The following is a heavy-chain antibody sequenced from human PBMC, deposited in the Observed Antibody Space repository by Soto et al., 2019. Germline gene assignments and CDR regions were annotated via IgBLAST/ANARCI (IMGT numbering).Heavy chain of an antibody. J-gene: IGHJ5*02. V-gene: IGHV4-34*01. D-gene: IGHD6-13*01. Sequence: SETLSLTCAVYGGSFSGYYWCWIRQPPGKGLEWIGEINHSGSTNYNPSLKSRVTISVDTSKNQFSLKLSSVTAADTAVYYCARTRSDSSSWYNWFDPWGQGTLVTVSS. CDR2: INHSGST. CDR1: GGSFSGYY. CDR3: ARTRSDSSSWYNWFDP.